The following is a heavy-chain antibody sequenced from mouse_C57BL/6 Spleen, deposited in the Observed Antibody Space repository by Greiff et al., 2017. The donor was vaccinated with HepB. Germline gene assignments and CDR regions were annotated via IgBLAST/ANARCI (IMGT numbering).Heavy chain of an antibody. CDR3: ARSGGLITTVVATDWFAY. V-gene: IGHV1-7*01. D-gene: IGHD1-1*01. CDR1: GYTFPSYW. CDR2: INPSSGYT. J-gene: IGHJ3*01. Sequence: VQLQQSGAELAKPGASVKLSCKASGYTFPSYWMHWVKQRPGQGLEWIGYINPSSGYTKYNQKFKDKATLTADKSSSTAYMQLSSLTYEDSAVYYCARSGGLITTVVATDWFAYWGQGTLVTVSA.